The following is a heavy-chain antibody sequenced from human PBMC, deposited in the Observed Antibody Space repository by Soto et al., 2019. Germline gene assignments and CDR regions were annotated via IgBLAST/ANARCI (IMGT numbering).Heavy chain of an antibody. V-gene: IGHV1-18*01. J-gene: IGHJ4*02. CDR1: GYTFTSYG. CDR2: ISAYNGNT. CDR3: ARDIVVVPAALYFDY. D-gene: IGHD2-2*01. Sequence: ASVKVSGKASGYTFTSYGISWVRQAPGQGLEWMGWISAYNGNTNYAQKLQGRVTMTTDTSTSTAYMELRSLRSDDTAVYYCARDIVVVPAALYFDYWGQGTLVTVSS.